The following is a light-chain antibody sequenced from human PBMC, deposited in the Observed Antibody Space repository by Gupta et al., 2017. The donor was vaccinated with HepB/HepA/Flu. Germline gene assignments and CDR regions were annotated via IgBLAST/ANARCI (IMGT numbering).Light chain of an antibody. V-gene: IGKV1-9*01. CDR2: AAS. CDR3: QQLNSYPSPT. Sequence: DIQLTQPPSFLSASVGDRVTITCRASQGISSYLAWYQQKPGKAPKLLIYAASTLQSGVPSRFSGSGSGTEFTLTISSLQPEDFATYYCQQLNSYPSPTFGGGTKVEIK. CDR1: QGISSY. J-gene: IGKJ4*01.